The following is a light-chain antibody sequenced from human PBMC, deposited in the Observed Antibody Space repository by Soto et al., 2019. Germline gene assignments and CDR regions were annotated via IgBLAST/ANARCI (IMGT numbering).Light chain of an antibody. CDR1: QNIFYSYNNYNY. CDR2: WAA. Sequence: VVTQPLPPLAVSLGEEATCNCKSCQNIFYSYNNYNYLAWYQQKPGQPPKVLIYWAATRASGVPDRFSGSGSGTEFTLTISSLQAEDVAVYYCQEYLNSLPAFGQGTKVDI. V-gene: IGKV4-1*01. CDR3: QEYLNSLPA. J-gene: IGKJ1*01.